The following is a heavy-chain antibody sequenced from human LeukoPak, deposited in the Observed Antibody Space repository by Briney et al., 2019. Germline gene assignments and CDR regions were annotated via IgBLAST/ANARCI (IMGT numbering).Heavy chain of an antibody. CDR2: INHSRST. CDR3: ARVGEVGYCSSTSCRRYYFDY. CDR1: GGSFSGYY. D-gene: IGHD2-2*03. J-gene: IGHJ4*02. V-gene: IGHV4-34*01. Sequence: SETLSLSCAVYGGSFSGYYWSWIRQPPGKGLEWIGEINHSRSTNYNPSLKSRVTISVDTSKNQFSLKLSSVTAADTAVYYCARVGEVGYCSSTSCRRYYFDYWGQGTLVTVSS.